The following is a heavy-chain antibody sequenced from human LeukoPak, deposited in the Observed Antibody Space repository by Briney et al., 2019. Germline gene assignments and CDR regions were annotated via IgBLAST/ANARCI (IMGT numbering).Heavy chain of an antibody. D-gene: IGHD2-8*01. V-gene: IGHV1-46*01. CDR3: ARDFTDILLPPIMGSRNWYFDL. CDR1: GYTFTRYY. Sequence: ASVKVSCKASGYTFTRYYMHWVRQAPGQGLEWMGIINPSGGSTSYAQKFQGRVTMTRDTSTSTVYMELSSLRSEDTAVYYCARDFTDILLPPIMGSRNWYFDLWGRGTLVTVSS. J-gene: IGHJ2*01. CDR2: INPSGGST.